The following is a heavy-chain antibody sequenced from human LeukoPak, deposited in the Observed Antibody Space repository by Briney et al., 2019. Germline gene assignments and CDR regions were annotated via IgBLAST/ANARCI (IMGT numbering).Heavy chain of an antibody. CDR2: ISAYNGNT. V-gene: IGHV1-18*01. D-gene: IGHD3-9*01. CDR1: GYTFTSYG. CDR3: ARVEWGYDILTGYSPLSFDY. J-gene: IGHJ4*02. Sequence: GASVKVSCKASGYTFTSYGISWVRQAPGQGLEWMGWISAYNGNTNYAQKLQGRVTMTTDTSTSTAYMELRSLRSDDTAVYYCARVEWGYDILTGYSPLSFDYWGQGTLVTVSS.